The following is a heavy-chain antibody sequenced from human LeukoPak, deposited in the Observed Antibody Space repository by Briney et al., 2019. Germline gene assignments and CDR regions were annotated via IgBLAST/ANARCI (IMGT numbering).Heavy chain of an antibody. V-gene: IGHV4-38-2*02. Sequence: SETLSLTCTVSGYSISSGYYWGWIRQPPEKGLEWIGYIYYSGSTNYNPSLKSRVTISVDTSKNQFSLKLSSVTAADTAVYYCARHLNVLLWDRAAFDIWGQGTMVTVSS. J-gene: IGHJ3*02. CDR2: IYYSGST. CDR1: GYSISSGYY. D-gene: IGHD3-10*01. CDR3: ARHLNVLLWDRAAFDI.